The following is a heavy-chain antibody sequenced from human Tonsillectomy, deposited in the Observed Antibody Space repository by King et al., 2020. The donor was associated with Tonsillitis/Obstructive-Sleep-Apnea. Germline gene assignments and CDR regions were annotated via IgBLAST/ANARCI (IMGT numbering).Heavy chain of an antibody. CDR1: GGSFSGYY. Sequence: VQLQQWGAGLLKPSETLSLTCAVYGGSFSGYYWGWIRPPPGKGLEWIGEINHSGSTKYNPSLKSRVTISVDTSKNQFSLKLSSVTAADTAVYYCARGALRGTDDAFDIWGQGTMVTVSS. V-gene: IGHV4-34*01. D-gene: IGHD1-1*01. CDR3: ARGALRGTDDAFDI. CDR2: INHSGST. J-gene: IGHJ3*02.